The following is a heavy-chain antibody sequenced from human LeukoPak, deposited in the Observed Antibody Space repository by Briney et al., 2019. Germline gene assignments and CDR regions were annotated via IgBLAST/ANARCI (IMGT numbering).Heavy chain of an antibody. CDR3: AKDGGRITIFGVEDYYYMDV. Sequence: GGSLRLSCAASGFTFSSYAMSWVRQAPGKGLEWVSAISGSGGSTYYADSVKGRYTISRDNSKNTLYLQMNSLRAEDTAVYYCAKDGGRITIFGVEDYYYMDVWGKGTTVTVSS. CDR2: ISGSGGST. D-gene: IGHD3-3*01. J-gene: IGHJ6*03. V-gene: IGHV3-23*01. CDR1: GFTFSSYA.